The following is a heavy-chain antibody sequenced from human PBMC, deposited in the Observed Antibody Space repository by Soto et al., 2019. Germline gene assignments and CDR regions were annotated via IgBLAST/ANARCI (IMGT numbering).Heavy chain of an antibody. CDR2: IYYSGSN. CDR3: ARHRARNWFDP. D-gene: IGHD6-6*01. V-gene: IGHV4-39*01. J-gene: IGHJ5*02. Sequence: XTLSLPCIVSGGSLSSSSYYWGWIRQPPGKGLEWIGSIYYSGSNYYNQSLKSRVTISVEKSKNQFSLKLSSVTSAATAVFYCARHRARNWFDPWGQGTLGTVSS. CDR1: GGSLSSSSYY.